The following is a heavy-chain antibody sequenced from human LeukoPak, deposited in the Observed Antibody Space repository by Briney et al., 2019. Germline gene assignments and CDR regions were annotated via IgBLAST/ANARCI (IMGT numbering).Heavy chain of an antibody. J-gene: IGHJ4*02. V-gene: IGHV5-51*01. CDR1: GYSFSNYR. CDR2: IYPGDSDT. D-gene: IGHD4-17*01. CDR3: ARQYGRPFDY. Sequence: GESLKISCKGSGYSFSNYRIGWVRQMPGKSLEWMGIIYPGDSDTRYSPSFQGQVTISVDESINTAYLQWSSLEASDTAMYYCARQYGRPFDYWGQGTLVTVSS.